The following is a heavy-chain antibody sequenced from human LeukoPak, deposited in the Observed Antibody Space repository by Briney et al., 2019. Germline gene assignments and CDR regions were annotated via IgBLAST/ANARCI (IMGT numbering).Heavy chain of an antibody. J-gene: IGHJ4*02. V-gene: IGHV3-23*01. CDR2: IDSSGGST. Sequence: GGSLRLSCAASGFSFSSYAMSWVRQAPGKGLEWVSSIDSSGGSTFYADSVKGRFTISKDNSKNTLYLQINSLRDDDTAVYYCARDIFFDYWGQGTLVTVSS. CDR1: GFSFSSYA. CDR3: ARDIFFDY.